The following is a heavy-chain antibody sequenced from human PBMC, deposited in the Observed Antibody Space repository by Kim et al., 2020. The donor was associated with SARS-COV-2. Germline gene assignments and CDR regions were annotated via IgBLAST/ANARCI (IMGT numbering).Heavy chain of an antibody. V-gene: IGHV6-1*01. Sequence: SQTLSLTCAISGDSVSSNSAAWNWIRQSPSRGLEWLGRTYYRSKWYNDYAVSVKSRITINPDTSKNQFSLQLNSVTPEDTAVYYCARRILAVAGNYYYYYMDVWGKGTTVTVSS. CDR2: TYYRSKWYN. CDR3: ARRILAVAGNYYYYYMDV. CDR1: GDSVSSNSAA. J-gene: IGHJ6*03. D-gene: IGHD6-19*01.